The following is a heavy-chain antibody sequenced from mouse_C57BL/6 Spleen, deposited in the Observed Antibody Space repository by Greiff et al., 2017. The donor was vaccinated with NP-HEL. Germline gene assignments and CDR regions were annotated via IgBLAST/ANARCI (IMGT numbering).Heavy chain of an antibody. Sequence: QVQLQQPGAELVRPGSSVKLSCKASGYTFTSYWMHWVKQRPIQGLEWIGNIDPSDSETHYNQKFKDKATLTVDKSSSTDYMQLSSLTSEDSAVYYCARRTGDWFAYWGQGTLVTVSA. V-gene: IGHV1-52*01. CDR2: IDPSDSET. J-gene: IGHJ3*01. CDR1: GYTFTSYW. CDR3: ARRTGDWFAY.